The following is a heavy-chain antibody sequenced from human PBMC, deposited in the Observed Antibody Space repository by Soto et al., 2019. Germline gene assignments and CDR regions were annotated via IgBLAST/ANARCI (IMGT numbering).Heavy chain of an antibody. V-gene: IGHV3-30*18. CDR1: DFTFSSYG. Sequence: QVQLVESGGGGVQPGGSLTLSCEASDFTFSSYGIHWVRQAPAKGLEWVAVISYDGSNKQYGDSVKGRFTMSRDNSKNTVHLQMNSLRVEDTAVYYCAKDTYYHDSSGYYVFDYWGQGTLVTVSS. D-gene: IGHD3-22*01. J-gene: IGHJ4*02. CDR2: ISYDGSNK. CDR3: AKDTYYHDSSGYYVFDY.